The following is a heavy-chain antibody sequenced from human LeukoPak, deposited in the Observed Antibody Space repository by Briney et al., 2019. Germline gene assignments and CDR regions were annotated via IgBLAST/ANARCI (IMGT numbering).Heavy chain of an antibody. V-gene: IGHV3-30*18. D-gene: IGHD3-10*01. Sequence: GGSLRLSCAASGVTLSPYGMHWVRQAPGKGLEWVAVISYEGGTQHYADSVKGRFIFSRDNPRNTLYLQMNILRAEDTAVYYCAKEGTPHVSTWYDLWGQGTQVIVSS. CDR3: AKEGTPHVSTWYDL. J-gene: IGHJ5*02. CDR2: ISYEGGTQ. CDR1: GVTLSPYG.